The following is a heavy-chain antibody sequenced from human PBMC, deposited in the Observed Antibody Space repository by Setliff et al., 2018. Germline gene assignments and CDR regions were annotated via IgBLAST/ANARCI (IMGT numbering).Heavy chain of an antibody. V-gene: IGHV3-7*01. CDR3: ARSPANGGHDAFDI. J-gene: IGHJ3*02. Sequence: PSETLSLTCAVSGGSISSPNWWNWVRQPPGKGLEWVANIKQDGSDKYYVGSVKGRFTISRDNAKNSLYLQMSSLRAEDTAVFYCARSPANGGHDAFDIWGQGTMVTVSS. CDR1: GGSISSPNW. D-gene: IGHD6-25*01. CDR2: IKQDGSDK.